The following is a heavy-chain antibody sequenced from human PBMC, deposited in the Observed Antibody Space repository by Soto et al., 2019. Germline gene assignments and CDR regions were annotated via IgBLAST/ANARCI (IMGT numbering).Heavy chain of an antibody. Sequence: GGSPRLSCASCGFTFSSYGMHWVRQAPGERLEWVSVISYDGSNKYYADTVKGRCSSARDYTKNTLYLQMNSRRAEDTAVYYCAKFYGDDNMNDNWGHGTLVTVAS. J-gene: IGHJ4*01. CDR2: ISYDGSNK. V-gene: IGHV3-30*18. D-gene: IGHD4-17*01. CDR1: GFTFSSYG. CDR3: AKFYGDDNMNDN.